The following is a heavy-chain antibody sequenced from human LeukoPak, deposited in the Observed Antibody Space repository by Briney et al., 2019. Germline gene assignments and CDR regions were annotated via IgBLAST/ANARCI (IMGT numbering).Heavy chain of an antibody. J-gene: IGHJ4*02. D-gene: IGHD6-13*01. CDR2: INHSGST. V-gene: IGHV4-39*07. Sequence: SETLSLTCTVSGGSISSGGYYWSWIRQPPGKGLEWIGEINHSGSTNYNPSLKSRVTISVDTSKNQFSLKLSSVTAADTAVYYCARGLGAAAAGSSGGFDYWGQGTLVTVSS. CDR1: GGSISSGGYY. CDR3: ARGLGAAAAGSSGGFDY.